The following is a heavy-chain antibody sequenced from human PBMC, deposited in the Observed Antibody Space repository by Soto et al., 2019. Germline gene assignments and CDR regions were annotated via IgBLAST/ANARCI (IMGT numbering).Heavy chain of an antibody. CDR2: IKQDGSEK. CDR3: ATGDTYGYLLDY. J-gene: IGHJ4*02. V-gene: IGHV3-7*01. Sequence: GGSLRLSCAASGFTFSSYWMNWVRQAPGKGLEWVANIKQDGSEKYYVDSVKGRFTISRDNAKNSVYLQMNSLGAEDTAVYYCATGDTYGYLLDYWGQGALVTVSS. CDR1: GFTFSSYW. D-gene: IGHD5-18*01.